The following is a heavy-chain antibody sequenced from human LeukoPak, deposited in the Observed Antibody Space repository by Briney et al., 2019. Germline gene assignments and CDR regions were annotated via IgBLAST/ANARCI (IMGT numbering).Heavy chain of an antibody. Sequence: ASVNACCKPSESTFTTYDIKSVRRSTGHRLECLGWINPIIVNTGYANKFQGRVTITRSTSRNTAYMELSSLRSEDTAVYYGARGRTYYDCWIGSLYSSLRTPTKNWFDPWGQGTLVTVSS. CDR3: ARGRTYYDCWIGSLYSSLRTPTKNWFDP. CDR1: ESTFTTYD. CDR2: INPIIVNT. D-gene: IGHD3-3*01. J-gene: IGHJ5*02. V-gene: IGHV1-8*01.